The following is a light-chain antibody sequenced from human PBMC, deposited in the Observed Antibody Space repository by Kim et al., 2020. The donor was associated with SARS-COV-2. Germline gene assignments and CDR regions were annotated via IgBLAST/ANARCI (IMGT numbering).Light chain of an antibody. CDR2: SNN. CDR3: AAWDDSLNVVV. V-gene: IGLV1-44*01. Sequence: GETSTLSGAGSSYNIGSNPINWYQQLPGTAPNLLIHSNNQRPSGVPDRFSGSESGTSASLAISGLQSEDEADYYCAAWDDSLNVVVFGRGTQLTVL. J-gene: IGLJ2*01. CDR1: SYNIGSNP.